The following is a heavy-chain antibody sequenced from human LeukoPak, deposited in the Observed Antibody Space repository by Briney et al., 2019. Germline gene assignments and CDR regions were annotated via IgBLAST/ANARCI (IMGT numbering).Heavy chain of an antibody. V-gene: IGHV3-30*18. CDR1: GFTFSSYG. Sequence: GGPLRLSCAASGFTFSSYGMHWVRQAPGKGLEWVAVISYDGSNKYYADSVKGRFTISRDNSKNTLYLQMNSLRAEDTAVYYCAKAALAYCGGDCRDDAFDIWGQGTMVTVSS. D-gene: IGHD2-21*02. CDR3: AKAALAYCGGDCRDDAFDI. J-gene: IGHJ3*02. CDR2: ISYDGSNK.